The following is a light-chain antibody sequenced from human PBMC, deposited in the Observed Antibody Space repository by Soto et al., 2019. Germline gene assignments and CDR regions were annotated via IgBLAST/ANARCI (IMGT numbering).Light chain of an antibody. J-gene: IGKJ5*01. CDR2: DAY. CDR1: QSFRGL. CDR3: HQYCNSPHT. V-gene: IGKV3-11*01. Sequence: EVVLSPSSVTLSLSPGVSATLSCRASQSFRGLLAWYQQKPGQTPRLLINDAYKRTTGIPPRSSSGGSGTDFTLTISSREPEDVAVYYYHQYCNSPHTFGQGTRLEI.